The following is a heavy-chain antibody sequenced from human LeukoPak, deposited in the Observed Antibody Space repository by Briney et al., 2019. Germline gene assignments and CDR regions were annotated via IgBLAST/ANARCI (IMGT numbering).Heavy chain of an antibody. J-gene: IGHJ4*02. CDR2: ISYDGSNK. D-gene: IGHD2-21*02. Sequence: GGSLRLSCAASGFTFSSYGMHWVRQAPGKGLEWVAVISYDGSNKYYADSVKGRFTISRDNSKNTLYLQMNSLRAEDTAVYYCAKDGGASYCGGDCYFDYWGQGTLVTVSS. V-gene: IGHV3-30*18. CDR3: AKDGGASYCGGDCYFDY. CDR1: GFTFSSYG.